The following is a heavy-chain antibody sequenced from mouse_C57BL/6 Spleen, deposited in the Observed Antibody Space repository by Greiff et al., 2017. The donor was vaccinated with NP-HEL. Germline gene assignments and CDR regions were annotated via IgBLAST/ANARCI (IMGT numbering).Heavy chain of an antibody. V-gene: IGHV2-6-1*01. CDR1: GFSLTSYG. CDR2: IWSDGST. J-gene: IGHJ1*03. CDR3: ARHGEDYYGSNWYFDV. D-gene: IGHD1-1*01. Sequence: QVQLKESGPGLVAPSQSLSITCTVSGFSLTSYGVHWVRQPPGKGLEWLVVIWSDGSTTYNSALKSRLRISKDNSKSQVFLKMNRLQTDDTAMYYWARHGEDYYGSNWYFDVWGTGTTVTVSS.